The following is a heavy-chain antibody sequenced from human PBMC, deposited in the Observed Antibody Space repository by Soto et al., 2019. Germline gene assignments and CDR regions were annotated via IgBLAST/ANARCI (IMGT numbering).Heavy chain of an antibody. V-gene: IGHV5-51*01. CDR1: GYSFTSYW. J-gene: IGHJ3*02. Sequence: GESLKISCKGSGYSFTSYWIGWVRQMPGKGREWMGIIYPGDSDTRYSPSFQGQVTTSADKSISTAYLQWSSLKASDTAMYYCAILDTAMEDAFDIWGQGTMVTVSS. D-gene: IGHD5-18*01. CDR3: AILDTAMEDAFDI. CDR2: IYPGDSDT.